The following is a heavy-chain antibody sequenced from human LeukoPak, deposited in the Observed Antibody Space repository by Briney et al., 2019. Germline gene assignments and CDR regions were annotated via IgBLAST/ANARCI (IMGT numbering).Heavy chain of an antibody. D-gene: IGHD3-10*01. V-gene: IGHV1-69*13. CDR3: ARGYGLGSYYQPFDY. CDR2: IIPIFGTA. J-gene: IGHJ4*02. Sequence: PQASVKVSCKASGGTFSSYAISWVRQAPGQGLEWMGGIIPIFGTANYAQKFQGRVTITADESTSTAYMELSSLRSEDTAVYYCARGYGLGSYYQPFDYWGQGTLVTVSS. CDR1: GGTFSSYA.